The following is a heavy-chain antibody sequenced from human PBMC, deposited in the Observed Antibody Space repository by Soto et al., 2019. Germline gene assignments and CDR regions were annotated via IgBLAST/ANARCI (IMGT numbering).Heavy chain of an antibody. CDR1: GFSFSNYE. D-gene: IGHD2-15*01. Sequence: EVQLVESGGGLVQPGGSRRLSCVASGFSFSNYEMDWVRQAPGKGPEWIAYSQDGGSVTLYADSVKGRFTISSDNAENSLSLQMDDLRAEDTAVYYCAREICSGALCYDTFDLWGRGTSVTVSS. J-gene: IGHJ3*01. V-gene: IGHV3-48*03. CDR3: AREICSGALCYDTFDL. CDR2: SQDGGSVT.